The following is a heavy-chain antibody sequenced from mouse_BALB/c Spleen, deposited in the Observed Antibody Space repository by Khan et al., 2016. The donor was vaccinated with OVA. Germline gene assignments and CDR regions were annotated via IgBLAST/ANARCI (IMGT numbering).Heavy chain of an antibody. CDR2: IYPFNDDT. CDR1: GYTFTSYV. V-gene: IGHV1S136*01. J-gene: IGHJ3*01. Sequence: VQLQQSGPEVVKPGASVKMSCKASGYTFTSYVMHWVKQKPGQGLEWIGYIYPFNDDTKFNENFNGKATLTSDKSSSTAYMELSSLTSEDSAVENGAPFGSYKVSLVYWGQGTLVTVSA. CDR3: APFGSYKVSLVY. D-gene: IGHD2-12*01.